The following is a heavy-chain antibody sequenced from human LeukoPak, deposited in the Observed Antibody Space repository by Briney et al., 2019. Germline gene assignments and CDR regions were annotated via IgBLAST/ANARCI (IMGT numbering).Heavy chain of an antibody. CDR3: ARRYTGYGILDY. Sequence: GSLRLSCAASGFTFSDYYMSWIRQAPGKGLEWVSYISDSSSYTDYADSVKGRFTISRDNSKNSLYLQMNSLRAEDTAVYYCARRYTGYGILDYWGQGTLVTVSS. CDR2: ISDSSSYT. CDR1: GFTFSDYY. J-gene: IGHJ4*02. V-gene: IGHV3-11*03. D-gene: IGHD5-12*01.